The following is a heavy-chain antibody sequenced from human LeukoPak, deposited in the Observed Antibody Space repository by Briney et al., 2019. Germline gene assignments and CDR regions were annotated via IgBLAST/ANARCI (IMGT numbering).Heavy chain of an antibody. V-gene: IGHV3-21*01. CDR3: ASLSYDSSGSNLGDFDY. D-gene: IGHD3-22*01. Sequence: GGSLRLSCAASGFTFSSYNMNWVRQAPGKGLEWVSFISSSSTYIYYADSVKGRFTISRDNAKNSLFLQMNSLRAEDTAVYYCASLSYDSSGSNLGDFDYWGQGTLVTVSS. CDR1: GFTFSSYN. J-gene: IGHJ4*02. CDR2: ISSSSTYI.